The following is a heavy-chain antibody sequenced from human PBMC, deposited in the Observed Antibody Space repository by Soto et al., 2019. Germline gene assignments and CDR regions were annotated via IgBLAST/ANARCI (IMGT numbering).Heavy chain of an antibody. Sequence: EVELVESRGGLVKPGGSLRLSCVASGFTFTYYSINWVRQAPGKGLEWVASINGDSTYIFYADSLRGRFTISRDNARNSVYLQMHSLRADDTAVYYCARDDKRGYDFGYWGQGTLVTVSS. J-gene: IGHJ4*02. CDR1: GFTFTYYS. CDR3: ARDDKRGYDFGY. V-gene: IGHV3-21*01. CDR2: INGDSTYI. D-gene: IGHD5-12*01.